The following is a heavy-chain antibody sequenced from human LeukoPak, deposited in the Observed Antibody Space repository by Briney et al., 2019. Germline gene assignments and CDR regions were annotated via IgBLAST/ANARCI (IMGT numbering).Heavy chain of an antibody. CDR3: ARLVDRTFSDY. CDR2: NDPSDSYT. CDR1: GSSFTNYL. J-gene: IGHJ4*02. D-gene: IGHD2-8*02. V-gene: IGHV5-10-1*01. Sequence: GASLGISCKGSGSSFTNYLISWVRPMPGKGLEWMGRNDPSDSYTNYNPSFQGHVTISADKSITTSYLQWSSLKASDTAMYYCARLVDRTFSDYWGQGTLVTVSS.